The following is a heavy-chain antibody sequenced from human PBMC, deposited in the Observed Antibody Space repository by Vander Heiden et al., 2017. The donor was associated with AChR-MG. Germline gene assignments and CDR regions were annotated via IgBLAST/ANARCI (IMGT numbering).Heavy chain of an antibody. CDR1: GFTLKYFW. V-gene: IGHV3-7*03. D-gene: IGHD1-26*01. CDR2: IKEDGTQK. J-gene: IGHJ4*02. CDR3: VRGGWELDY. Sequence: EVQLVESGGGLVQPGGSLRLSCATSGFTLKYFWMSWVRQAPGKGLEWVAHIKEDGTQKYYLESVKGRFTISKDDAKNSLYLQMNSLRAEDTAVYYCVRGGWELDYWGQGILVIVSS.